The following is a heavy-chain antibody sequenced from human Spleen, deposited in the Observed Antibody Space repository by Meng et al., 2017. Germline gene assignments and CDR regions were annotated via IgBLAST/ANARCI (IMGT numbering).Heavy chain of an antibody. D-gene: IGHD2-21*01. V-gene: IGHV3-74*01. CDR1: GFTLSRFW. CDR2: MNEDGSIV. CDR3: VRDFGGESDY. J-gene: IGHJ4*02. Sequence: EVQLLESGGGLVQPGGSLRLSCAASGFTLSRFWMHWVRQAPGKGLIWVSRMNEDGSIVNHAGSVRGRFTISRDSAKNTLYLQMNNLRAEDTAVYYCVRDFGGESDYWGQGTLVTVSS.